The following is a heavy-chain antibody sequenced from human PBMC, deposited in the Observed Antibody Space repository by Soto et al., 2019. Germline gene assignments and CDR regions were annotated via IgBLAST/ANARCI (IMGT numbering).Heavy chain of an antibody. CDR2: IYFDGITT. J-gene: IGHJ4*02. CDR3: ARGGAMGVDY. V-gene: IGHV3-74*01. Sequence: GGSLRLSCTASGFTLNTHWMHWVRQAPGKGLVWVSRIYFDGITTNYADSVKGRLTVSRDNAKNTVYLHVNTLRDEDTAVYYCARGGAMGVDYWGQGTLVTVSS. CDR1: GFTLNTHW. D-gene: IGHD1-26*01.